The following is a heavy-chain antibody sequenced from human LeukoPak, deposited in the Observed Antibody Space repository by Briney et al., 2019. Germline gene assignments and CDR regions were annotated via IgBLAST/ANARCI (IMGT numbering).Heavy chain of an antibody. Sequence: PGGSLRLSCAASGFTFSSYAMSWARQAPGKGLEWVSGISGSGGSTYYADSVKGRFTISRDNSKNTLYLQMNSMRAEDTALYYCAKGYSSSWSAPDVWGKGTTVTVSS. CDR2: ISGSGGST. CDR1: GFTFSSYA. D-gene: IGHD6-13*01. J-gene: IGHJ6*04. V-gene: IGHV3-23*01. CDR3: AKGYSSSWSAPDV.